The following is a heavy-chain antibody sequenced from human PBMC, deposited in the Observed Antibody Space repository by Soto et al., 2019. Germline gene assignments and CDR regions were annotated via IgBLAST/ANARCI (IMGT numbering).Heavy chain of an antibody. D-gene: IGHD3-22*01. CDR2: ISSSSSTI. CDR1: GFTFSSYS. V-gene: IGHV3-48*01. CDR3: SLDRYYYDGRGAFDI. J-gene: IGHJ3*02. Sequence: EVQLVESGGGLVQPGGSLRLSCAASGFTFSSYSMNWVRQAPGEGLEWVSYISSSSSTIYYADSVKGRFTISRDNAKNSLSLQMNSLRADDTAVYYCSLDRYYYDGRGAFDIWGQGTMVTVS.